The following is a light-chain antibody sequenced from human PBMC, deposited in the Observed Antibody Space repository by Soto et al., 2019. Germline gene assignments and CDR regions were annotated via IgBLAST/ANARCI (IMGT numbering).Light chain of an antibody. Sequence: QSVLTQPASVSGSPGQSITLSCTGTSSDVGGYNYVSWYQQHPGKAPKLMIYDVSNRPSGVSNRFSGSKSGNTASLTISGLQAEDDADYYCSSYTSSSTLLYVFGTGTKLTVL. CDR1: SSDVGGYNY. CDR3: SSYTSSSTLLYV. CDR2: DVS. V-gene: IGLV2-14*01. J-gene: IGLJ1*01.